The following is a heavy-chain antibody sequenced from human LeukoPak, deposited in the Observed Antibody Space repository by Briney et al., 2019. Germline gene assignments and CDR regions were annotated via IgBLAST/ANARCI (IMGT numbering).Heavy chain of an antibody. CDR2: IIPILGIA. V-gene: IGHV1-69*04. CDR1: VGTFSSYA. J-gene: IGHJ5*02. Sequence: SVNVSCKASVGTFSSYAISWVRQAPGQGLEWMGRIIPILGIANYAHKFQGRVTITADKSTSTAYMELSSLRSEDTAVYYCAREERDIVVVVAATGLYNWFDPWGQGTLVTVSS. CDR3: AREERDIVVVVAATGLYNWFDP. D-gene: IGHD2-15*01.